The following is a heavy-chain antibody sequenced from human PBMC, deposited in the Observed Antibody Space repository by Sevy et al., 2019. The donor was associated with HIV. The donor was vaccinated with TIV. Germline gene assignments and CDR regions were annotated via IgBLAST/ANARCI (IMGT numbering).Heavy chain of an antibody. Sequence: GESLKISCKGSGYSFTSYWIGWVRQMPGKGLQWMGIIYPGDSDTRHSPSFQGQVTSSADKSINTAYLQWSSLKASDTAMYYCARQDPTYYYGMDVWGQGTTVTVSS. D-gene: IGHD1-1*01. J-gene: IGHJ6*02. V-gene: IGHV5-51*01. CDR3: ARQDPTYYYGMDV. CDR1: GYSFTSYW. CDR2: IYPGDSDT.